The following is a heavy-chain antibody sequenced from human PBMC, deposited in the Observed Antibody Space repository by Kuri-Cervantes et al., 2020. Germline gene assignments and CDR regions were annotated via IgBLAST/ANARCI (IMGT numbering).Heavy chain of an antibody. V-gene: IGHV4-39*07. CDR2: INHSGGT. Sequence: SETLSLTCTVSGGSISSGCYYWSWIRQPPGKGLEWIGEINHSGGTNYNPSLKSRVTISVDTSKNQFSLKLSSVTAADTAVYYCARGPYSGSRGFDPWGQGTLVTVSS. CDR3: ARGPYSGSRGFDP. D-gene: IGHD1-26*01. CDR1: GGSISSGCYY. J-gene: IGHJ5*02.